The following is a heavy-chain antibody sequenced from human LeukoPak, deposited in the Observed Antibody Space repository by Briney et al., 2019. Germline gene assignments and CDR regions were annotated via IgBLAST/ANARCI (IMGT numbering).Heavy chain of an antibody. D-gene: IGHD6-19*01. CDR1: GFTVSSNY. CDR3: ARDGSIAVFDY. V-gene: IGHV3-7*05. Sequence: GGSLRLSCAASGFTVSSNYMSWVRQAPGKGLEWVANIKQDGSEKYYVDSVQGRFTISRDNAKNSLYLQMNSLRAEDTAVYYCARDGSIAVFDYWGQGTLVTVSS. J-gene: IGHJ4*02. CDR2: IKQDGSEK.